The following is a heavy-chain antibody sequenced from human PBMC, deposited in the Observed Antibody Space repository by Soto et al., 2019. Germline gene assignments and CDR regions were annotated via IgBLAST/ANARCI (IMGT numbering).Heavy chain of an antibody. CDR3: ARGYYGSGSYFYMDV. CDR2: INPNSGGT. D-gene: IGHD3-10*01. CDR1: GYTFTGYY. Sequence: ASVKVSCKASGYTFTGYYMHWVRQAPGQGLEWMGWINPNSGGTNYAQKFQGWVTMTRDTSISTAYMELSRLRSDDTVVYYCARGYYGSGSYFYMDVWGKGTTVTVSS. V-gene: IGHV1-2*04. J-gene: IGHJ6*03.